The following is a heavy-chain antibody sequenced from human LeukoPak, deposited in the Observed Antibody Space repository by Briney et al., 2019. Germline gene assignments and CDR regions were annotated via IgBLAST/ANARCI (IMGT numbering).Heavy chain of an antibody. CDR1: RFTFSSYG. CDR3: AKDFYSGSSP. V-gene: IGHV3-30*19. D-gene: IGHD1-26*01. CDR2: IPYDGSQN. J-gene: IGHJ5*02. Sequence: GGSLRLSCAASRFTFSSYGMHWVRQAPGKGLEWVAGIPYDGSQNSYADSVKGRFSISRDNSKSALYLQLSSLRPEDTAVYYCAKDFYSGSSPWGQGTLVTVSS.